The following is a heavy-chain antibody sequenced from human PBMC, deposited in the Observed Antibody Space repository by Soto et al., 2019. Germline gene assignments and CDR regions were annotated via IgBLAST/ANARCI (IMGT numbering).Heavy chain of an antibody. D-gene: IGHD5-12*01. CDR1: GFTFSSYA. V-gene: IGHV3-30-3*01. J-gene: IGHJ4*02. CDR3: ARGPLAVA. CDR2: ISYDGSNK. Sequence: GGSLRLSCAASGFTFSSYAMHWVRQAPGKGLEWVAVISYDGSNKYYADSVKGRFTISRDNSKNTLYLQMNSLRAEDTAVYYCARGPLAVAWGQGTLVTVSS.